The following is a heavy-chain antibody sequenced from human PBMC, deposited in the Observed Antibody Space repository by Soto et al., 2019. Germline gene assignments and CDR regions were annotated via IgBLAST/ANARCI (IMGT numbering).Heavy chain of an antibody. D-gene: IGHD3-10*01. CDR3: AKAGVWFGEAPFDP. V-gene: IGHV3-23*01. CDR1: GFTFSSYA. CDR2: ISGSGGST. Sequence: SGGSLRLSCAASGFTFSSYAMSWVRQAPGKGLEWVSAISGSGGSTYHADSVKGRFTISRDNSKNTLYLQMNSLRAEDTAVYYCAKAGVWFGEAPFDPWGQGTLVTVSS. J-gene: IGHJ5*02.